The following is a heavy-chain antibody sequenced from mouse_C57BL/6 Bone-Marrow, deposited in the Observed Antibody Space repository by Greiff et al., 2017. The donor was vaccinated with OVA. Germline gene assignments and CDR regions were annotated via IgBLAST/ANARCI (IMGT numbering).Heavy chain of an antibody. CDR3: ARRQLGLCAMDY. J-gene: IGHJ4*01. CDR2: ISYSGST. D-gene: IGHD4-1*02. Sequence: VQLQQSGPGLAKPSQSLSLTCSATGYSITSDYWNWIRQFPGHKLEYMGYISYSGSTYYNPTLKSRISITRDTSKNQYYLQLNSMTTEDTATYYCARRQLGLCAMDYWGQGTSVTVSS. V-gene: IGHV3-8*01. CDR1: GYSITSDY.